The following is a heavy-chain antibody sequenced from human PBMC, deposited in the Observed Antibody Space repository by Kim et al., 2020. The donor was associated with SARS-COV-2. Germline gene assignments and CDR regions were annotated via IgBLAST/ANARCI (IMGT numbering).Heavy chain of an antibody. V-gene: IGHV5-51*01. Sequence: YSPSFQGQVTISADKSISTAYLQWSSLKASDTAMYYCARHPRGQLDNFDYWGQGTLVTVSS. CDR3: ARHPRGQLDNFDY. J-gene: IGHJ4*02. D-gene: IGHD6-13*01.